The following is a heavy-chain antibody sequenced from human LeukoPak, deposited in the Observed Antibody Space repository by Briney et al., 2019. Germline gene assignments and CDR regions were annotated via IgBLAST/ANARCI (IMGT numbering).Heavy chain of an antibody. CDR1: GASISSYY. CDR3: AREYSSGLNWFDP. V-gene: IGHV4-59*01. Sequence: PSETLSLTCTVSGASISSYYWSWIRQPPGKGLEWIGYIYYNGNTNYNPSLKSRVTISVDTSKNQFSLKLSSVTAADTAVYFCAREYSSGLNWFDPWGQGTLVTVSS. CDR2: IYYNGNT. J-gene: IGHJ5*02. D-gene: IGHD6-19*01.